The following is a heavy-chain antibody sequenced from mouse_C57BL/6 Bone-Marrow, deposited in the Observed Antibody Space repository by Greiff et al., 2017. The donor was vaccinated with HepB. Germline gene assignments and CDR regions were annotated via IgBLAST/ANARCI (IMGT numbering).Heavy chain of an antibody. CDR1: GYTFTSYG. CDR2: IYPRSGNT. V-gene: IGHV1-81*01. Sequence: QVQLQQSGAELARPGASVKLSCKASGYTFTSYGISWVKQRTGQGLEWIGEIYPRSGNTYYNEKFKGKATLTADKSSSTAYMELSSLTSEDSAVYYCARSPHYYGSSSFDYWGQGTTLTGSS. D-gene: IGHD1-1*01. J-gene: IGHJ2*01. CDR3: ARSPHYYGSSSFDY.